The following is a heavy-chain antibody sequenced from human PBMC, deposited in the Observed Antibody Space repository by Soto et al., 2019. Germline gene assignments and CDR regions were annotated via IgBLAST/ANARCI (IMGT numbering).Heavy chain of an antibody. D-gene: IGHD3-22*01. CDR1: GYTFTSYG. Sequence: ASVKVSCKASGYTFTSYGISWVRQAPGQGLEWMGWISAYNGNTNYAQKLQGRVTMTTDTSTSTAYMELRSLRSDDTAVYYCARLHYDSSGYYYWTPSYFDYWGQGTLGTSPQ. J-gene: IGHJ4*02. CDR3: ARLHYDSSGYYYWTPSYFDY. CDR2: ISAYNGNT. V-gene: IGHV1-18*01.